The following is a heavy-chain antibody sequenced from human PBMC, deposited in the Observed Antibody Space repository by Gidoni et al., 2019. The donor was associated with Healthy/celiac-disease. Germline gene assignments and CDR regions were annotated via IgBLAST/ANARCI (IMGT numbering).Heavy chain of an antibody. CDR1: GFTFSSYS. V-gene: IGHV3-21*01. Sequence: EVQLVESGGGLVKPGGSLRLSCAASGFTFSSYSMNWVRQAPGKGLEWVSSISSSSSYIYYADSVKGRFTISRDNAKNSLYLQMNSLRAEDTAVYYCASRRYGDYVFLDYWGQGTLVTVSS. CDR3: ASRRYGDYVFLDY. CDR2: ISSSSSYI. D-gene: IGHD4-17*01. J-gene: IGHJ4*02.